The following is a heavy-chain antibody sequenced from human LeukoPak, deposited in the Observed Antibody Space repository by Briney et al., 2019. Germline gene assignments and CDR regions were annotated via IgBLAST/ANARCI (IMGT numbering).Heavy chain of an antibody. CDR2: ISSSSSDI. CDR1: GFTFSSYT. V-gene: IGHV3-21*01. D-gene: IGHD4-23*01. CDR3: ARVYYGGSLDY. Sequence: KTGGSLRLSCTASGFTFSSYTMNWVRQAPGKGLERVSLISSSSSDIYYADSVKGRFTISRDNANNSLYLQMSSLRADDTAVYYCARVYYGGSLDYWGQGTLVTVSS. J-gene: IGHJ4*02.